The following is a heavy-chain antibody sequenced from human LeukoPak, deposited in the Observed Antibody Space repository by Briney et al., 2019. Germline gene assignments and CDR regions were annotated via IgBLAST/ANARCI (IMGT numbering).Heavy chain of an antibody. CDR2: IYYSGST. Sequence: SETLSLTCTVSGGSISSHYWSWIRQPLGKGLEWIGYIYYSGSTNYNPSLKSRVTISVDTPKNQFSLKLSSVTAADTAVYYCARARYSSGWYDYWGQGTLVTVSS. D-gene: IGHD6-19*01. CDR3: ARARYSSGWYDY. CDR1: GGSISSHY. V-gene: IGHV4-59*11. J-gene: IGHJ4*02.